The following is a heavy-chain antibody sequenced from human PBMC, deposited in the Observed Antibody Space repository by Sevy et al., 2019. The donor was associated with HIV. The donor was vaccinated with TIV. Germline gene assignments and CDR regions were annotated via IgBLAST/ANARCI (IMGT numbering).Heavy chain of an antibody. J-gene: IGHJ6*02. V-gene: IGHV3-23*01. D-gene: IGHD6-19*01. CDR3: AKDVMAVAAVMDV. CDR1: GFTFSSYA. Sequence: LSLTCAASGFTFSSYAMSWVRQAPGKGLEWVSAISGSGGSTYYADSVKGRFTIPRDNSKNTLYLQMNSLRAEDRAVYYCAKDVMAVAAVMDVWGQGTTVTVSS. CDR2: ISGSGGST.